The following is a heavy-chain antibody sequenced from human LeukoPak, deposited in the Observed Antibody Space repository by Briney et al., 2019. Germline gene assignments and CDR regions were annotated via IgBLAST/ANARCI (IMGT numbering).Heavy chain of an antibody. CDR2: IKQEGSQK. V-gene: IGHV3-7*03. Sequence: GAPLSLSCAASRFSFRSHSMPWARQAPGKGLGWVGKIKQEGSQKYYVDSVKGRFTISRDNAKNSLYLQMNSLRVEDTAVYYCVRALGGGSYWGQGTLVIVSP. D-gene: IGHD5-24*01. CDR1: RFSFRSHS. CDR3: VRALGGGSY. J-gene: IGHJ4*02.